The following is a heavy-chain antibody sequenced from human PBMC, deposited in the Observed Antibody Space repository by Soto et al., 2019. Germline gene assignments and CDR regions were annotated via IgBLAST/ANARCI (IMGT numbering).Heavy chain of an antibody. CDR3: ARDSMGYYDFWSGSDSCFDY. CDR2: IKQDGSEK. CDR1: GFTFSSYW. D-gene: IGHD3-3*01. J-gene: IGHJ4*02. Sequence: GGSLRLSCAASGFTFSSYWMSWVRQAPGKGLEWVANIKQDGSEKYYVDSVKGRFTISRDNAKNPLYLQMNSLRAEDTAVYYCARDSMGYYDFWSGSDSCFDYWGQGTLVTVSS. V-gene: IGHV3-7*01.